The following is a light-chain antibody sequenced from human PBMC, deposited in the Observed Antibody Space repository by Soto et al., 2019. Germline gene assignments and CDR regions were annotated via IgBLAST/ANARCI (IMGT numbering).Light chain of an antibody. J-gene: IGLJ3*02. CDR3: CSYFPGNVLVL. CDR2: EVT. CDR1: SRDVGTYAF. Sequence: QSALTQPASVSGTPVQSITISCTGTSRDVGTYAFVSWFQQYPGKSPKIIIYEVTRRPSGVSNRFSGSKSGNTAYLTISDLQPEDEADYYCCSYFPGNVLVLFGGWTKLTVL. V-gene: IGLV2-23*02.